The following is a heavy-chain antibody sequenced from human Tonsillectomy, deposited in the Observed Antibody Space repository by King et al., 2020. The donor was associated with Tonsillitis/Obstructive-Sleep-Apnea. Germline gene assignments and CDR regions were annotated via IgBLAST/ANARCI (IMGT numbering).Heavy chain of an antibody. CDR1: GFTFSNYS. D-gene: IGHD2-2*02. V-gene: IGHV3-30*01. CDR2: ISYDGTNK. J-gene: IGHJ6*03. Sequence: VQLVESGGGVVQPGRSLRLSCAASGFTFSNYSMHWVRRAPGKGLEWVAVISYDGTNKNYADSVKGRFTISRDNSKHTLYLQMNSLRADDTAVYYCARGGDQLVYYYYYYYYMDVWGTGTTVTVSS. CDR3: ARGGDQLVYYYYYYYYMDV.